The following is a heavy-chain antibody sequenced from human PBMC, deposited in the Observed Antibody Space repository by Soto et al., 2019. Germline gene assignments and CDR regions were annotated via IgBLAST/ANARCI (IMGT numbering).Heavy chain of an antibody. CDR3: ARGRSDIWGSYRPSYFDY. J-gene: IGHJ4*02. D-gene: IGHD3-16*02. V-gene: IGHV4-34*01. Sequence: SETLSLTCAVYGGSFSGYYWSWIRQPPGKGLEWIGEINHSGSTNYNPSLKSRVTISVDTSKNQFSLKPSSVTAADTAVYYCARGRSDIWGSYRPSYFDYWGQGTLVTVSS. CDR2: INHSGST. CDR1: GGSFSGYY.